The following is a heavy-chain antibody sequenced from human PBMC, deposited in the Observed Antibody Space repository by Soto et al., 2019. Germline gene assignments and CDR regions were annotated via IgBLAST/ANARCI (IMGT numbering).Heavy chain of an antibody. V-gene: IGHV3-23*01. CDR2: ISGSGGST. CDR3: AKVVYQYQLLLPTDY. D-gene: IGHD2-2*01. CDR1: GFTFSSYA. Sequence: PGGSLRLSCAASGFTFSSYAMSWVRQAPGKGLERVSAISGSGGSTYYADSVKGRFTISRDNSKNTLYLQMNSLRAEDTAVYYCAKVVYQYQLLLPTDYWGQGTLVTVSS. J-gene: IGHJ4*02.